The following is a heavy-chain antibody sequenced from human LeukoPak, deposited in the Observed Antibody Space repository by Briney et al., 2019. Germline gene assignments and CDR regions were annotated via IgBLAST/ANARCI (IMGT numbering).Heavy chain of an antibody. CDR2: IDPSDSYT. CDR1: GYRFTSYC. J-gene: IGHJ4*02. Sequence: GVSLQISSQGSGYRFTSYCINWVRPTAGKGLEWRGGIDPSDSYTNYSPSFQGHVTISADKSINTAYLQWSSLKASDTAMYYCARVPRGANSMVATSPPFDYWGQGTLVTVSS. V-gene: IGHV5-10-1*01. D-gene: IGHD5-12*01. CDR3: ARVPRGANSMVATSPPFDY.